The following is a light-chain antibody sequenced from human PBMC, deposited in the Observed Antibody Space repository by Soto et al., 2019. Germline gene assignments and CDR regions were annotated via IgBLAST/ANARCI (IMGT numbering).Light chain of an antibody. V-gene: IGLV8-61*01. J-gene: IGLJ3*02. Sequence: QTVVTQEPSFSVSPGGTVTLTCALNSGSVSTRHFPTWFQQTPGQAPRTLIYVTDTRSSVVPDRFSGSILGNKAALTITGAQADDEADYYCVLYMGSGTWVFCGGTKLTVL. CDR1: SGSVSTRHF. CDR2: VTD. CDR3: VLYMGSGTWV.